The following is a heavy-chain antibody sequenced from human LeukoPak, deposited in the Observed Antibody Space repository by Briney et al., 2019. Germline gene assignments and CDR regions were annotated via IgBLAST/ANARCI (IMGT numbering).Heavy chain of an antibody. CDR3: ASNYYDSSGYPYFDY. V-gene: IGHV4-39*01. Sequence: SETLSLTCTVSGGSISSSSYYWGWIRQPPGKGLEWIGSIYYSGSTYYNPSLKSRVTISVDTSKNQFSLKLSSVTAADTAVYYCASNYYDSSGYPYFDYWGQGTLVTVSS. J-gene: IGHJ4*02. CDR1: GGSISSSSYY. D-gene: IGHD3-22*01. CDR2: IYYSGST.